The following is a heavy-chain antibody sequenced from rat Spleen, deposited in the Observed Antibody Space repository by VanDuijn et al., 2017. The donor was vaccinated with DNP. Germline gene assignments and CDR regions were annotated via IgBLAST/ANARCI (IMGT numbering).Heavy chain of an antibody. Sequence: EVQLQESGPGLVKPSQSLSLTCSVTGYSITSNYWGWIRKFPGSEMAWIGHISYGGNTRYNPSLKSLNPITRDKSKNQFIVQLNSLTTEYTATYYCARLRLEGEVRAMDAWGQGTSVTVSS. CDR3: ARLRLEGEVRAMDA. CDR2: ISYGGNT. V-gene: IGHV3-1*01. D-gene: IGHD1-11*01. J-gene: IGHJ4*01. CDR1: GYSITSNY.